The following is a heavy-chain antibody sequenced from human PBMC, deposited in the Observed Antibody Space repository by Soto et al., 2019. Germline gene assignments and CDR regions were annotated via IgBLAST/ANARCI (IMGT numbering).Heavy chain of an antibody. V-gene: IGHV3-66*02. Sequence: PSESLRLSCVASGFSVSSSYMSWVRQNPGGGLEWVSTIYGSGDTYHADSVKGRFSLSRDNSKNTVYLQMNSLRPEDTAVYYCARPRLYGSALEYWGQGTHVTVSS. CDR1: GFSVSSSY. CDR2: IYGSGDT. D-gene: IGHD6-25*01. J-gene: IGHJ4*02. CDR3: ARPRLYGSALEY.